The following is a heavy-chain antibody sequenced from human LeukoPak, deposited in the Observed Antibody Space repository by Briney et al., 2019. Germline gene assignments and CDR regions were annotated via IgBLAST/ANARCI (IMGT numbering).Heavy chain of an antibody. Sequence: SSETLSLTCAVYGGSFSGYYWGWVRQPPGKGLEWLASIYYSGSTYYNPSLDSRVTISADTSKNQFSLKMSSVTAADTAVYYCAMLYGSGRNRDAFDTWGQGTMVTVAS. V-gene: IGHV4-39*01. CDR3: AMLYGSGRNRDAFDT. J-gene: IGHJ3*02. CDR1: GGSFSGYY. D-gene: IGHD3-10*01. CDR2: IYYSGST.